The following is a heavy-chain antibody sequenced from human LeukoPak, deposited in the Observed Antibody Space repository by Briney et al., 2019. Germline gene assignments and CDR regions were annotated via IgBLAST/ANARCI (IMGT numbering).Heavy chain of an antibody. CDR2: ITYSGDNT. Sequence: GGSLRLTCAASGFTVGSHAMTWVRQAPGKGLEWVSGITYSGDNTYYAGSVKGRFTISRDNSRNTLFLQMDSLRAEDTAVYYCAKDKLPTAMFSYVYWGQGTLVTVSS. D-gene: IGHD2-2*01. CDR1: GFTVGSHA. J-gene: IGHJ4*02. V-gene: IGHV3-23*01. CDR3: AKDKLPTAMFSYVY.